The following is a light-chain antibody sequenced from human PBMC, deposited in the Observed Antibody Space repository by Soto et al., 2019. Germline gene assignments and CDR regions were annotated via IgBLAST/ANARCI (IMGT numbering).Light chain of an antibody. Sequence: QSALTQPASVSGSPGQSITISCTGTRSDVGDYNHVSWYQHHPGKAPKLIIYEVTTRHSGIFDRFAGSKSGNTASLTISSLQAEDEAHYYCSSYTSSTTLVVFGGGTKLTVL. CDR1: RSDVGDYNH. J-gene: IGLJ2*01. V-gene: IGLV2-14*01. CDR3: SSYTSSTTLVV. CDR2: EVT.